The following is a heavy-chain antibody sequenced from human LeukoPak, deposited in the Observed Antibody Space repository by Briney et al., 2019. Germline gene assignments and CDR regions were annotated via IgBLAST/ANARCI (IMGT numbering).Heavy chain of an antibody. D-gene: IGHD3-3*01. Sequence: GGSLRLSCTASGFTFGDYAMSWFRQAPGKGLEWVGFIRSKAYGGTTEYAASVKGRFTISRDDSKSIAYLQMNSLKTEDTAVYYCARAGRITIFGVVIPPDAFDIWGQGTMVTVSS. J-gene: IGHJ3*02. V-gene: IGHV3-49*03. CDR1: GFTFGDYA. CDR3: ARAGRITIFGVVIPPDAFDI. CDR2: IRSKAYGGTT.